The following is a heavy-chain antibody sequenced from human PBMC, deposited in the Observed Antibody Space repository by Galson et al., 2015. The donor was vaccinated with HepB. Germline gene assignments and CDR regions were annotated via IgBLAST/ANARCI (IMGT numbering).Heavy chain of an antibody. CDR2: IYYSGST. D-gene: IGHD5-24*01. J-gene: IGHJ4*02. CDR1: GGSISSYY. V-gene: IGHV4-59*01. CDR3: ARESRDGYSSFDY. Sequence: TCPVSGGSISSYYWSWIRQPPGKGLEWIGYIYYSGSTNYNPSLKSRVTISVDTSKNQFSLKLSSVTAADTAVYYCARESRDGYSSFDYWGQGTLVTVSS.